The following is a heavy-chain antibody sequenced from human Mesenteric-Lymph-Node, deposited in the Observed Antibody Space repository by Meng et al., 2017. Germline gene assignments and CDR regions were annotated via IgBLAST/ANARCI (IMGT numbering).Heavy chain of an antibody. D-gene: IGHD6-13*01. CDR2: IYYSGRT. Sequence: QQLQETGPGLVKTSETLSLTCTVSGGPINSSSYYWGWIRQPPGKGLEWIGSIYYSGRTYYNPSLKRRVTISVDTSKNQFSLKLSSVTAADTAVYYCARPIAAAGWFDPWGQGTLVTVSS. J-gene: IGHJ5*02. V-gene: IGHV4-39*01. CDR1: GGPINSSSYY. CDR3: ARPIAAAGWFDP.